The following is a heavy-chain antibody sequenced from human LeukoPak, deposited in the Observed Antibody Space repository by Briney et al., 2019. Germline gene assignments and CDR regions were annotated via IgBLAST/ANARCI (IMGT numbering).Heavy chain of an antibody. V-gene: IGHV3-48*01. CDR2: ISSSSSTI. J-gene: IGHJ4*02. D-gene: IGHD2-8*01. CDR1: GFIFDDYD. CDR3: ARDDDCTNGVCYPDY. Sequence: GGSLRLSCAASGFIFDDYDMNWVRQAPGKGLEWVSYISSSSSTIYYADSVKGRFTISRDNAKNSLYLQMNSLRAEDTAVYYCARDDDCTNGVCYPDYWGQGTLVTVSS.